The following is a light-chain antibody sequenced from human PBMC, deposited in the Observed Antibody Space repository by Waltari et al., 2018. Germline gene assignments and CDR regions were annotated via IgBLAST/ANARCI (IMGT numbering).Light chain of an antibody. CDR3: QHRSNWPPLFA. CDR1: QSINGY. CDR2: DTS. V-gene: IGKV3-11*01. Sequence: EIVLTQSPATLSLSPGERATLSCRASQSINGYLAWYQQKPGQAPRLLIYDTSNSATGIPARFSGTGSGTDFTLSISSLEPEDFAVYFCQHRSNWPPLFAFGPGTKVDMK. J-gene: IGKJ3*01.